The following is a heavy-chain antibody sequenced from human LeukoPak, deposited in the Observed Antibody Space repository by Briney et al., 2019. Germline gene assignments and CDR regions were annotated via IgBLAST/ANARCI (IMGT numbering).Heavy chain of an antibody. V-gene: IGHV3-23*01. J-gene: IGHJ5*02. CDR3: AKDNSGWGFDP. D-gene: IGHD5-12*01. CDR2: ISGSGGST. Sequence: GGSLRLSCAASGFTFSSCAMSWVRQAPGKGLEWVSAISGSGGSTYHADSVKGRFTISRDNSKNTLYLQMKSLRGEDTAVYYCAKDNSGWGFDPWGQGTLVTVSS. CDR1: GFTFSSCA.